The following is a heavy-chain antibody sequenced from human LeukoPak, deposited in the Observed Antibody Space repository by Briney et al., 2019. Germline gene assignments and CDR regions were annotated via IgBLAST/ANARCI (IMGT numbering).Heavy chain of an antibody. V-gene: IGHV1-2*02. D-gene: IGHD3-3*01. J-gene: IGHJ6*03. CDR3: ARDKYDFWSGYWYYYYYMDV. Sequence: ASVKVSCKASGYTFTGYYMHWVRQAPGQGLEWMGWINPNSGGTNCAQKFQGRVTMTRDTSISTAYMELSRLRSDDTAVYYCARDKYDFWSGYWYYYYYMDVWGKGTTVTVSS. CDR2: INPNSGGT. CDR1: GYTFTGYY.